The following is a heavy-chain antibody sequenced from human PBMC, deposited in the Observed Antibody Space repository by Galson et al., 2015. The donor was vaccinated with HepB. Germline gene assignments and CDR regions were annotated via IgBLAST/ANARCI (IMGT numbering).Heavy chain of an antibody. CDR2: ISYDGSSK. CDR1: GFTFSSYA. V-gene: IGHV3-30*04. J-gene: IGHJ6*02. D-gene: IGHD2-2*01. Sequence: SLRLSCAASGFTFSSYALHWVRQAPGKGLEWVAVISYDGSSKYYADSVKGRFTISRDNSKNTLYLQMHSLRAEDTAVFYCASDEQASSTYQYYGMDVWGQGTTVTVSS. CDR3: ASDEQASSTYQYYGMDV.